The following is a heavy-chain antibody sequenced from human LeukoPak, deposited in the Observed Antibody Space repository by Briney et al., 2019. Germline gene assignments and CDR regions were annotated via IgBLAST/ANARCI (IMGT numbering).Heavy chain of an antibody. V-gene: IGHV3-53*01. CDR1: GFTVSTNY. D-gene: IGHD4-17*01. CDR2: LYRGGTS. CDR3: ARGDTVTTYWNFSFDY. J-gene: IGHJ4*02. Sequence: PGGSLRLSCAASGFTVSTNYMSWVRQAPGKGLEWVSVLYRGGTSYYTDSVKGRFTISRDNSKNTLFLQMNSLRVEDTAVYYCARGDTVTTYWNFSFDYWGQGTLVTVSS.